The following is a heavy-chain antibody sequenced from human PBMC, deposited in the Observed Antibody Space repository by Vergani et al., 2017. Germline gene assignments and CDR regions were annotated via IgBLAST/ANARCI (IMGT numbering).Heavy chain of an antibody. J-gene: IGHJ4*02. CDR3: ARDGYQRTFDLLHY. Sequence: QVQLEHSGSELKKPGASVKISCKTSGYSFSTYAMNWVRQAPGQGLEWMGWINTDTGHPTYAPGFTGRFVFSLDSSVNTAFLHINSLKAEDTAVYFCARDGYQRTFDLLHYWGQGTLVIVSS. V-gene: IGHV7-4-1*02. D-gene: IGHD3-9*01. CDR1: GYSFSTYA. CDR2: INTDTGHP.